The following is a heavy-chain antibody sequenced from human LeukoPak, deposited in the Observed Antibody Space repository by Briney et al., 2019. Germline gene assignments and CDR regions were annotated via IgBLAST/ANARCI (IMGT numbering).Heavy chain of an antibody. J-gene: IGHJ4*02. Sequence: SETLSLTCTVSGGSISSYSWSWIRQPPGKGLGWVGYIYYSGSTNYNPSLKSRVTISVDTSKNQFSLKLSSVTAADTAVYYCARVSTYSSGWYGIDYWGQGTLVTVSS. CDR2: IYYSGST. D-gene: IGHD6-19*01. CDR1: GGSISSYS. CDR3: ARVSTYSSGWYGIDY. V-gene: IGHV4-59*08.